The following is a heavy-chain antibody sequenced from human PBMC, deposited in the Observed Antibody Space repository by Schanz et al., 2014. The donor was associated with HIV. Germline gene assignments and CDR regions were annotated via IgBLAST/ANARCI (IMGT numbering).Heavy chain of an antibody. Sequence: QVQLVESGGGVVQPGRSLRLSCVASGFNFNSYGMHWVRQAPGKGLEWVAVTSYDGTKKHYADSVKGRFTISRDNSKNALSLLIKSLRREDTAVYFCAKDRNYYDDKYLGKGNYYYYYGMDVWGQGTTVTVSS. D-gene: IGHD3-22*01. V-gene: IGHV3-30*18. CDR1: GFNFNSYG. J-gene: IGHJ6*02. CDR2: TSYDGTKK. CDR3: AKDRNYYDDKYLGKGNYYYYYGMDV.